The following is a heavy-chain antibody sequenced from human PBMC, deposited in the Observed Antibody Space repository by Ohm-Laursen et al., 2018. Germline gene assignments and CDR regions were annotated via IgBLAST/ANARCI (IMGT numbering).Heavy chain of an antibody. CDR3: AKDHSPYSSSLRSAFDI. V-gene: IGHV3-9*01. Sequence: RSLRLSCSAPGFTFDDYAMHWVRQAPGKGLEWVSGISWNSGSIGYADSVKGRFTISRDSAKNSLYLQMNSLRAEDTALYCCAKDHSPYSSSLRSAFDIWGQGTMVTVSS. CDR1: GFTFDDYA. D-gene: IGHD6-13*01. J-gene: IGHJ3*02. CDR2: ISWNSGSI.